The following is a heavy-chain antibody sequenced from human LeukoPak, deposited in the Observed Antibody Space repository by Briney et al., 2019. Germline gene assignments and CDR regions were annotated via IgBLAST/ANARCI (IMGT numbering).Heavy chain of an antibody. Sequence: SETLSLTCTVSGYSISSGYYWGWIRQPPGKGLEWIGSIYHSGSTYYNPSLKSRVTISVDTSKNQFSLKLSSVTAADTAVYYCARDLWNYLVDSDYWGQGTLVTVSS. CDR1: GYSISSGYY. J-gene: IGHJ4*02. V-gene: IGHV4-38-2*02. CDR3: ARDLWNYLVDSDY. CDR2: IYHSGST. D-gene: IGHD1-7*01.